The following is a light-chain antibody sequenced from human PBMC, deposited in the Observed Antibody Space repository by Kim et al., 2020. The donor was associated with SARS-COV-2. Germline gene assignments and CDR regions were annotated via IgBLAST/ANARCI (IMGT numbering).Light chain of an antibody. J-gene: IGKJ2*01. CDR2: DAS. Sequence: DIQMTQSPSSLSASVGDRVTITCQASQDISNYLNWYQQKPGKAPKLLIYDASNLETGVPSRFSGSGSGTDFTFTISSLQPEDIATYDCQQYDNLHQRFGQGTKLEI. V-gene: IGKV1-33*01. CDR1: QDISNY. CDR3: QQYDNLHQR.